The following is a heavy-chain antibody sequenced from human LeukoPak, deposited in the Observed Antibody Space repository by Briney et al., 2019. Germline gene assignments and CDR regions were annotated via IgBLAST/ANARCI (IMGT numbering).Heavy chain of an antibody. CDR2: IYHSGST. V-gene: IGHV4-4*02. Sequence: SETLSLTCAVSGGSISSSNWWSWVRQPPGKGLEWIGEIYHSGSTNYNPSLKSRVTISVDKSKNQFSLKLSSVTAADTAVYYCARDKVGYCSSTSCSKLDYWGQGTLVTVSS. CDR3: ARDKVGYCSSTSCSKLDY. J-gene: IGHJ4*02. CDR1: GGSISSSNW. D-gene: IGHD2-2*01.